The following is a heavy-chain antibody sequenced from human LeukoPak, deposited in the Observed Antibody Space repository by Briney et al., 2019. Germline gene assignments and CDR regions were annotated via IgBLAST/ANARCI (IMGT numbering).Heavy chain of an antibody. CDR2: ISLTGQT. V-gene: IGHV4-4*02. CDR1: GGSITSTNW. J-gene: IGHJ4*02. Sequence: SETLSLTCGVSGGSITSTNWCSGVRQSPGQGLEWIGEISLTGQTNYNPSLSGRVTMLLDESSNHLSLHLTSVTAADTATYYCSRESGAFCPFGYWGQGTLVIVPS. D-gene: IGHD1-26*01. CDR3: SRESGAFCPFGY.